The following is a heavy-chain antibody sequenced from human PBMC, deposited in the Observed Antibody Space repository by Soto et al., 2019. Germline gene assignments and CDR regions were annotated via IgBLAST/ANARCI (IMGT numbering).Heavy chain of an antibody. V-gene: IGHV4-31*03. CDR2: IYYTGNT. J-gene: IGHJ4*02. CDR1: GGSISSGGTGSY. CDR3: ASGHDAYKVRY. Sequence: QVQPQESGPGLVKPSQTLSLTCTVSGGSISSGGTGSYWTWIRQLPGKGLEWIGYIYYTGNTYYNPSLTSRPTISIDTSENQFSLKLTSVTAADTAVYFCASGHDAYKVRYWGQGTLVTVSS. D-gene: IGHD1-1*01.